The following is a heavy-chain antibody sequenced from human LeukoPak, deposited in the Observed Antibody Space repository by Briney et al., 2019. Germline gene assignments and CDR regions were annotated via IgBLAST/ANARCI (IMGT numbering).Heavy chain of an antibody. J-gene: IGHJ5*02. CDR2: IYYSGST. Sequence: PSETLSLTCTVSGGSISNYYWSWIRQPPGKGLEWIGYIYYSGSTNYNPSLKSRVTISVDTSKNQFSLKLSSVTAADTAVYYCARKAHDILTGYYRVDWFDPWGQGTLVTVSS. D-gene: IGHD3-9*01. CDR3: ARKAHDILTGYYRVDWFDP. CDR1: GGSISNYY. V-gene: IGHV4-59*12.